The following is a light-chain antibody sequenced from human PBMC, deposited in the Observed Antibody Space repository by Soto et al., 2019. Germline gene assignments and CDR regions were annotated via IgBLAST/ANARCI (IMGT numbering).Light chain of an antibody. CDR1: QGISSY. J-gene: IGKJ4*01. Sequence: IQLTQSPSSLSASVGDRVTITCRASQGISSYLAWYQQKPGKAPKLLIYAASTSQSGAPSRFSGSGSATDLTLTISSIQTEDFATYYCQQLSTYPLTFGGGTKVDIK. CDR3: QQLSTYPLT. V-gene: IGKV1-9*01. CDR2: AAS.